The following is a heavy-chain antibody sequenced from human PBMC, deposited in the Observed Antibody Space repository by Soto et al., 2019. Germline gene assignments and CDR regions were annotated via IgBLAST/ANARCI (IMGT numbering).Heavy chain of an antibody. D-gene: IGHD3-22*01. J-gene: IGHJ6*04. CDR1: GFSVRDNY. V-gene: IGHV3-53*01. CDR3: VNYYDTGDYLPSGMDV. Sequence: EVQLAESGGSLIQPGGSLRLSCAASGFSVRDNYMSWVHQAPGKGLEWVSVIYSGGQSFYADSVKGRFSTSRDDTKNTLFLQMNSLRAEDTAVYQCVNYYDTGDYLPSGMDVWGKGTTVTVSA. CDR2: IYSGGQS.